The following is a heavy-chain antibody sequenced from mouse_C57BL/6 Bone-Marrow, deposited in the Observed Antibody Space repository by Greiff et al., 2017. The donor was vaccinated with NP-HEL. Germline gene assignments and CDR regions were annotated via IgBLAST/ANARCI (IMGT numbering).Heavy chain of an antibody. Sequence: VQLQESGPGLVKPSQSLFLTCSITGFPITSGYYWIWIRQSPGKPLEWMGYITHSGETFYNPSLQSPISITRETSKNQFFLQLNSVTTEDTAMYYCAGDRYYDAMDYWGQGTSVTVSS. J-gene: IGHJ4*01. CDR1: GFPITSGYY. CDR3: AGDRYYDAMDY. V-gene: IGHV12-3*01. CDR2: ITHSGET.